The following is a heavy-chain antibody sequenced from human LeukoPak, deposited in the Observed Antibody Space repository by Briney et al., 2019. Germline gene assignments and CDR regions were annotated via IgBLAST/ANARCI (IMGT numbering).Heavy chain of an antibody. CDR1: GNTFTKHN. CDR3: ARENDYGNHWFDV. CDR2: ISPSDGAA. D-gene: IGHD4-17*01. Sequence: ASVKVSCNPSGNTFTKHNMHWVRLAPGQGLEWMGIISPSDGAANYAHKFQGRVTMTRDTSTRTVYMELSSLRSDDTAVYYCARENDYGNHWFDVWGQGTLVTVSS. J-gene: IGHJ5*02. V-gene: IGHV1-46*01.